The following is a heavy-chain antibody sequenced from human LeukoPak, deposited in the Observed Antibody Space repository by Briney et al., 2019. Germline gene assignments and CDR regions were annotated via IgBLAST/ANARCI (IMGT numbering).Heavy chain of an antibody. CDR1: GGSISSNNYY. V-gene: IGHV4-39*07. J-gene: IGHJ3*02. CDR2: IYYSGST. Sequence: SETLSLTCTVSGGSISSNNYYWGWVRQPPGKGLEWIGSIYYSGSTYYNPSLKSRVTISVDTSKNQFSLKLNSVTAADTAVYFCARAPAETYYYCSGSYPGAFDIWGQGTMVTVSS. D-gene: IGHD3-10*01. CDR3: ARAPAETYYYCSGSYPGAFDI.